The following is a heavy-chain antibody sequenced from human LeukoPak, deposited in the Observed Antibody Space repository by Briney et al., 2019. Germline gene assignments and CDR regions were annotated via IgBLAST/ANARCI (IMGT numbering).Heavy chain of an antibody. CDR3: ARGGSSGWYGLGWFDP. J-gene: IGHJ5*02. D-gene: IGHD6-19*01. CDR2: INPNSGGT. CDR1: GYTFTGYY. Sequence: ASVKVSCKASGYTFTGYYMHWVRQAPGQGLEWMGWINPNSGGTNYAQKFQGRVTMTRDTSISTAYMELSRLRSDDTAVYYCARGGSSGWYGLGWFDPWGQGTLVTVSS. V-gene: IGHV1-2*02.